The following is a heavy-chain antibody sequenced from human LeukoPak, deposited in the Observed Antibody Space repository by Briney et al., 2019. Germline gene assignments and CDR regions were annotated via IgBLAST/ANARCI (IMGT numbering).Heavy chain of an antibody. J-gene: IGHJ4*02. CDR1: GFTSSTFQ. V-gene: IGHV3-48*03. CDR2: TGGSDNGI. Sequence: RGSMKPARAASGFTSSTFQITWDRHAPGNWLEWDSYTGGSDNGIDYADSVKGRFTISRDNAKTSLYLQMNSLRAEDTAVYYCARLGHSAYDSFPTKFDYWGQGTLVTVSS. CDR3: ARLGHSAYDSFPTKFDY. D-gene: IGHD5-12*01.